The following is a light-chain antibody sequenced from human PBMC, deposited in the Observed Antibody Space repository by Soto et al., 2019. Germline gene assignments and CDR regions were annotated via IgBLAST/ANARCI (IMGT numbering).Light chain of an antibody. CDR1: QGVSSS. CDR2: DAS. CDR3: QQYART. Sequence: EIVLTQSPATLSLSPGERATLSCRASQGVSSSLAWYQQKPGQAPRLLIYDASSRATGIPDRFSGSGSGTDFTLTISRLEPEDFAVYYCQQYARTFGQGTKVDIK. V-gene: IGKV3-11*01. J-gene: IGKJ1*01.